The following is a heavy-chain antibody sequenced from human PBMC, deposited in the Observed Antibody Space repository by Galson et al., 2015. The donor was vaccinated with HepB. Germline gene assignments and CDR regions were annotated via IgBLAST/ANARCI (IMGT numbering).Heavy chain of an antibody. CDR3: SKLGSTSGWFENFAY. Sequence: SLRLSCAASGFTFSSEAMSWVRQAPGRGPEWVSSVSPNGGGTYYADSVKGRFTISRDNSRNTLHLQMNSLRAEDTAVYYCSKLGSTSGWFENFAYWGQGTLVTVSS. CDR1: GFTFSSEA. V-gene: IGHV3-23*01. D-gene: IGHD6-19*01. J-gene: IGHJ4*02. CDR2: VSPNGGGT.